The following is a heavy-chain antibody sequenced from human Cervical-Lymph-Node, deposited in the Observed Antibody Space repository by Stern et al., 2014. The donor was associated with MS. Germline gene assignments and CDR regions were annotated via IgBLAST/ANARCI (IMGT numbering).Heavy chain of an antibody. D-gene: IGHD2-15*01. CDR3: AKGGGLDHWGYYGMDV. CDR1: AFTFSSYG. V-gene: IGHV3-30*18. J-gene: IGHJ6*02. Sequence: QVQLVQSGGGVVQPGKSLRLSCAASAFTFSSYGMHWVRQAPGKGLEWVAVISYDGNTKYYADSVKGLFTISRDNSKNTLYLQMNSLRAEDTAVYYCAKGGGLDHWGYYGMDVWGQGTTVTVSS. CDR2: ISYDGNTK.